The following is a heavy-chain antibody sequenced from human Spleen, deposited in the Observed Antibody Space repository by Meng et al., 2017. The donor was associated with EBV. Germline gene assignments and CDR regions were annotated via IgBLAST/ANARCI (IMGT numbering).Heavy chain of an antibody. CDR1: GSTFTSYG. V-gene: IGHV1-8*01. J-gene: IGHJ4*02. CDR3: ARGGYCSSTSCYDFGY. D-gene: IGHD2-2*01. CDR2: MNPNSGNT. Sequence: QGRLVQSGAEVKKPGAPVKGSGKASGSTFTSYGNNWVRQATGQGLEWMGWMNPNSGNTGYAQKFQGRVTMTRNTSISTAYMELSSLRSEDTAVYYCARGGYCSSTSCYDFGYWGQGTLVTVSS.